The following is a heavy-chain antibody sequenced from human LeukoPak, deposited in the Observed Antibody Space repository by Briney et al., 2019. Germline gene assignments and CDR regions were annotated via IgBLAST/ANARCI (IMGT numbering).Heavy chain of an antibody. J-gene: IGHJ3*02. CDR3: ARNIVVVDAFDM. D-gene: IGHD2-2*01. V-gene: IGHV4-4*07. Sequence: SETLSRTCTVSDDSINTYYWSWVRQPAGKTLEWIGRIYRTGSTKYNPSLKSRVTMSIDTSKKQFSLKMRSVTAADTAVYYCARNIVVVDAFDMWGHGTMVTVSS. CDR2: IYRTGST. CDR1: DDSINTYY.